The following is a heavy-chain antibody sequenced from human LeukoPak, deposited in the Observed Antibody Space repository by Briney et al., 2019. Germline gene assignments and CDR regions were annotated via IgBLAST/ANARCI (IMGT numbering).Heavy chain of an antibody. J-gene: IGHJ4*02. CDR2: IYTSGNI. D-gene: IGHD3-22*01. CDR1: GGSISNYY. Sequence: PSETLSLTCTVSGGSISNYYWSWIRLPAGKGLEGIGRIYTSGNIDYNPSLKSRVTMSVDTSRNQFSLKLWSVTAADTAVFYCARESKTYDGSGYYHDSWGQGTLVTVSS. V-gene: IGHV4-4*07. CDR3: ARESKTYDGSGYYHDS.